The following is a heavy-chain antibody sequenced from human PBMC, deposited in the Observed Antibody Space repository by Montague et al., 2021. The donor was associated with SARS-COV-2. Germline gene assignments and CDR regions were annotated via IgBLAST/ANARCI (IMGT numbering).Heavy chain of an antibody. V-gene: IGHV4-34*01. J-gene: IGHJ6*03. Sequence: SETLSLTCAVSGGSFSGYFWSWIRQPPGKGLEWIGEINHTGSTKHNPSLKSRVTISVDTSKNQFSLKVTSMTAADTAIYYCARLGDGVVPAPILGVGPLYTYYYMNVWGKETTVTVTS. D-gene: IGHD2-2*01. CDR2: INHTGST. CDR3: ARLGDGVVPAPILGVGPLYTYYYMNV. CDR1: GGSFSGYF.